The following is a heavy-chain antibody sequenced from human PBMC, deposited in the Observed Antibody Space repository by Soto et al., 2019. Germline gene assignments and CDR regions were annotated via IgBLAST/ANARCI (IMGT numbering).Heavy chain of an antibody. Sequence: QITLKESGPTLVKPTQTLTLTCTFSGFSLSTSGVGVGWIRQPPGKALEWLALIYWDDDKRYSPSLKSRLTITKDTSKNQVVLTMTNMDPVNTATYYCAHSAYYCISTSCSDTRSSNWFDPWGQGTLVTVSS. J-gene: IGHJ5*02. CDR3: AHSAYYCISTSCSDTRSSNWFDP. V-gene: IGHV2-5*02. CDR1: GFSLSTSGVG. CDR2: IYWDDDK. D-gene: IGHD2-2*01.